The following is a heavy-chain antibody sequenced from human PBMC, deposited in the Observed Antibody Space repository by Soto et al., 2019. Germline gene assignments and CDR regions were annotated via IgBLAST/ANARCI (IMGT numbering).Heavy chain of an antibody. V-gene: IGHV3-21*01. D-gene: IGHD5-12*01. CDR3: ARDQLIVATTRYYYYGMDV. Sequence: KPGWSLRLSCAASGFTFSSYSMNWVRQAPGKGLEWVSSISSSSSYIYYADSVKGRFTISRDNAKNSLYLQVNSLRAEDTAVYYCARDQLIVATTRYYYYGMDVWGQGTTVTVSS. CDR2: ISSSSSYI. J-gene: IGHJ6*02. CDR1: GFTFSSYS.